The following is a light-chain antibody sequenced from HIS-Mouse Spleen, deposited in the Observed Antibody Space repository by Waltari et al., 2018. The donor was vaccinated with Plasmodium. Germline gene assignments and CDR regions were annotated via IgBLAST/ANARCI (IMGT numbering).Light chain of an antibody. V-gene: IGLV3-10*01. CDR2: EDS. J-gene: IGLJ3*02. CDR3: YSTDSSGNHRV. CDR1: ALPTKC. Sequence: SYELTQPPSVSVSPGHTARITCSGDALPTKCAYWYQQKSGQAPVLVIYEDSKRPSGIPERFSGSSSGTMATLTISGAQVEDEADYYCYSTDSSGNHRVFGGGTKLTVL.